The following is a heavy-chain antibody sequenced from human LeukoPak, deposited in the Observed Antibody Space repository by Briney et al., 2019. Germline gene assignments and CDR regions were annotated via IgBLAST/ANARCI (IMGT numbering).Heavy chain of an antibody. J-gene: IGHJ5*02. Sequence: ASQTLSLTCSVSGGSISSGSYYWSWIRQPAGKGLEWIGHIYTSGSTKYNPSLKSRVTISVDTSKNQFSLKLNSVTAADTAVYYCARVPAAAGTSEWFDPWGQGTLVTVSS. V-gene: IGHV4-61*09. D-gene: IGHD6-13*01. CDR3: ARVPAAAGTSEWFDP. CDR2: IYTSGST. CDR1: GGSISSGSYY.